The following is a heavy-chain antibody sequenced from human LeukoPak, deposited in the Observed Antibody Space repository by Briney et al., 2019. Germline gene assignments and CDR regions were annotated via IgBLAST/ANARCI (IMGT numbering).Heavy chain of an antibody. CDR2: IYYSGST. V-gene: IGHV4-59*01. Sequence: SETLSLTCAVSGGSISSYYWSWIRQPPGKGLEWVGYIYYSGSTNYNPSLKSRVTISVDTSKNQLSLKLSSVTAADTAVYYCARGPLYYYDSSGKGWFDPWGQGTLVTVSS. CDR3: ARGPLYYYDSSGKGWFDP. J-gene: IGHJ5*02. D-gene: IGHD3-22*01. CDR1: GGSISSYY.